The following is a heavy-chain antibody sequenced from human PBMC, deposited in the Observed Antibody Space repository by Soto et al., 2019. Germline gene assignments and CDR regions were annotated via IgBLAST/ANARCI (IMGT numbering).Heavy chain of an antibody. D-gene: IGHD6-13*01. Sequence: QVQLEEAGGGVGQPGRSLRLSCAASGFTFSSYGMHWVRQAPGKGLEWVAVIWYDGSNKYYADSVKGRFTISRDNSKNTLYLQMNSLRAEDTAVYYCARDHAAAGLNWFDPWGQGTLVTVSS. V-gene: IGHV3-33*01. CDR3: ARDHAAAGLNWFDP. CDR1: GFTFSSYG. CDR2: IWYDGSNK. J-gene: IGHJ5*02.